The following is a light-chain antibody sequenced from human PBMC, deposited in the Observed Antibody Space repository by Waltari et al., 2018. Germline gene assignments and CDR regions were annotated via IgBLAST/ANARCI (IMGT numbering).Light chain of an antibody. Sequence: QSALTQPASVSGSPGQSITISCTGTSGDVGFSNYVSWYQQFPGKVPIVLISEVNIRPSGVSIRFSASKSVNTASRTICGLQSEDEADYYCASHTSRGTWVFGGGTKVTVL. V-gene: IGLV2-14*01. J-gene: IGLJ3*02. CDR2: EVN. CDR3: ASHTSRGTWV. CDR1: SGDVGFSNY.